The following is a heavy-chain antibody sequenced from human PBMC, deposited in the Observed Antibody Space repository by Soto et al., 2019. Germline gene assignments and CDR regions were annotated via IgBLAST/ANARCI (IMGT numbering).Heavy chain of an antibody. V-gene: IGHV1-2*02. CDR2: INPITGGT. CDR3: ARNYYDSSDRDYRDY. CDR1: GYTFTSYY. J-gene: IGHJ4*02. D-gene: IGHD3-22*01. Sequence: QVQLVQSGAEVKRPGASVTVSCKASGYTFTSYYIHWVRQAPGQGLEWMGWINPITGGTNYAPKFQGRVTMTRDTSITTAYMELSRLRSDDTAVYYCARNYYDSSDRDYRDYWGQGTPVTVSS.